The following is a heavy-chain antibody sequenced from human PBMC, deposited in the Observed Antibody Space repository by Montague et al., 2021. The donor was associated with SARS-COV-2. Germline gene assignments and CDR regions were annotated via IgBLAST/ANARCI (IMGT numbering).Heavy chain of an antibody. Sequence: CAISGDNVSSNNAAWNWIRQSPSRGLEWLGRTNYRSKWHNDYAVSVKSRILIIPNTSENQFSLQLNSVTPEDTAVYYCARDAHVDSSWPFSGCVMDVWGQGTKVIVSS. D-gene: IGHD6-13*01. CDR2: TNYRSKWHN. J-gene: IGHJ6*02. CDR1: GDNVSSNNAA. V-gene: IGHV6-1*01. CDR3: ARDAHVDSSWPFSGCVMDV.